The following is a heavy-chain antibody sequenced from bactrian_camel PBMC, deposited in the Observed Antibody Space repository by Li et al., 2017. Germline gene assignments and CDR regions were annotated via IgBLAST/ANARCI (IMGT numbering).Heavy chain of an antibody. V-gene: IGHV3S53*01. CDR1: GNTLDGYC. J-gene: IGHJ4*01. D-gene: IGHD2*01. CDR3: AARRCAHLVVNTTIARVYNY. Sequence: VQLVESGGGSEQSGGSLRLSCAVSGNTLDGYCFGWFRQAAGKTREGVAAFDSDDSTNYADSVKGRFTISRDNAEKSVYLLMDSLKPEDTAMYYCAARRCAHLVVNTTIARVYNYWGQGTQVTVS. CDR2: FDSDDST.